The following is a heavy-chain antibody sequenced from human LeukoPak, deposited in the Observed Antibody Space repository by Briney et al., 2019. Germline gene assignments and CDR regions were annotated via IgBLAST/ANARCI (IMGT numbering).Heavy chain of an antibody. J-gene: IGHJ3*02. CDR2: IYHSGST. D-gene: IGHD3-22*01. V-gene: IGHV4-38-2*02. CDR3: ARPYDSSDGGAFDI. Sequence: SETLSLTCTVSGYSISSGYYWGWIRQPPGKGLEWIGSIYHSGSTYYNPSLKSRVTISVDTSKNQFSLKLSSVTAADTAVYYCARPYDSSDGGAFDIWGQGTMVTVSS. CDR1: GYSISSGYY.